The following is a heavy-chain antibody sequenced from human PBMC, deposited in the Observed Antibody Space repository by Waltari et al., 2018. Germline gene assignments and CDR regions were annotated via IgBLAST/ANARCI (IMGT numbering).Heavy chain of an antibody. CDR2: IDWDDDK. D-gene: IGHD3-22*01. CDR3: AHRRYYYDSSGYRNDAFDI. V-gene: IGHV2-70*04. J-gene: IGHJ3*02. Sequence: QVTLKESGPALVKPTQTLTLTCTFSGFSLSTSGMRVSWIRQPPGKALEWLARIDWDDDKFYSTSLKTRLTISKDTSKNQVVLTMTNMDPVDTATYYCAHRRYYYDSSGYRNDAFDIWGQGTMVTVSS. CDR1: GFSLSTSGMR.